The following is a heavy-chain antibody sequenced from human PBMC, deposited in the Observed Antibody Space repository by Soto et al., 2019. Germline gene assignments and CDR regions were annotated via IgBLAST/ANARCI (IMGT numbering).Heavy chain of an antibody. Sequence: WGSPRPSCPASGVTFSSYAMNWVRQAPAKGLEWVSAISGSGGSTYYADSVKGRFTISRDYSKDTQYLQMNSLRAEDKAVSYFARSKLAKGHLFDYWGQETLVTVCS. CDR3: ARSKLAKGHLFDY. CDR2: ISGSGGST. J-gene: IGHJ4*02. CDR1: GVTFSSYA. V-gene: IGHV3-23*01.